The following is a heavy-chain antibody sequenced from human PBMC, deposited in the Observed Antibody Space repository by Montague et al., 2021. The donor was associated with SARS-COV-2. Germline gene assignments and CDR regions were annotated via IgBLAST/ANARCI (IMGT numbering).Heavy chain of an antibody. CDR1: GGSISSYY. J-gene: IGHJ5*02. Sequence: SETLPLTCTVSGGSISSYYWSWIRQPPGKGLEWIGYIYYSGSTNYNPSLKSRVTISVDTSKNQFSLKLSSVTAADTAVYYCARRALGYCSGGSCEEGFDPWGQGTLVTVSS. CDR3: ARRALGYCSGGSCEEGFDP. CDR2: IYYSGST. D-gene: IGHD2-15*01. V-gene: IGHV4-59*08.